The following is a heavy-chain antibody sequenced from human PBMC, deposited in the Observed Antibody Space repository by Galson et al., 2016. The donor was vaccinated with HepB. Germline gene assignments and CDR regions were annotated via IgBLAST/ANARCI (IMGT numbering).Heavy chain of an antibody. CDR2: MYPGNSDM. CDR3: VRHRLSSLGGTTGEFQY. J-gene: IGHJ1*01. V-gene: IGHV5-51*01. D-gene: IGHD4-11*01. CDR1: GYDFTNFW. Sequence: QSGAEVTKPGESLKISCQGSGYDFTNFWIGWVRQLPGKGLEWVGIMYPGNSDMRYSPSFQGRVIMSADKSIRTAYLQWNTLEASDTAMYYCVRHRLSSLGGTTGEFQYWGQGTLLTVSS.